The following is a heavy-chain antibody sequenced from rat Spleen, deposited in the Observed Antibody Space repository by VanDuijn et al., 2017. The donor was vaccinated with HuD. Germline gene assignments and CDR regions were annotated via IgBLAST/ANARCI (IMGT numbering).Heavy chain of an antibody. V-gene: IGHV5-29*01. Sequence: EVQLVESDGGLVQPGRSLKLSCAASGFTFSDYYMAWVRQAPTKGLEWVATISYDGSSPYYRDSVKCRFTISRDNAKSTLYLQMDSLRSEDTATYYCARRGSYFDYWGQGVMVTVSS. J-gene: IGHJ2*01. D-gene: IGHD5-1*01. CDR3: ARRGSYFDY. CDR1: GFTFSDYY. CDR2: ISYDGSSP.